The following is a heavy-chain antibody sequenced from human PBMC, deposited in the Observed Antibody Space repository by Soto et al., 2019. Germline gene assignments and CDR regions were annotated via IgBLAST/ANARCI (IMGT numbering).Heavy chain of an antibody. Sequence: TSETLSLTCTVSGGSISSYYWSWIRQPPGKGLEWIGYIYYSGSTNYNPSLKSRVTISVDTSKNQFSLKLSSVTAADTAVYYCARDTSGWNEYYFDYWGQGTLVTVSS. CDR1: GGSISSYY. V-gene: IGHV4-59*01. D-gene: IGHD1-1*01. CDR3: ARDTSGWNEYYFDY. J-gene: IGHJ4*02. CDR2: IYYSGST.